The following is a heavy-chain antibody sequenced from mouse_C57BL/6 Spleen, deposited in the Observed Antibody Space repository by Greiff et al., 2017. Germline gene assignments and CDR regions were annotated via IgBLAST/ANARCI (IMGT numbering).Heavy chain of an antibody. Sequence: VQLQQSGAELVRPGASVTLSCKASGYTFTDYEMHWVKQTPVHGLEWIGAIDPETGCTAYNQKFKGKAILTADKSSSTAYMQLRSLPSEDSAVXYCTRAYYRNYPFADWGRGTLVTVSA. CDR2: IDPETGCT. V-gene: IGHV1-15*01. CDR1: GYTFTDYE. CDR3: TRAYYRNYPFAD. D-gene: IGHD2-5*01. J-gene: IGHJ3*01.